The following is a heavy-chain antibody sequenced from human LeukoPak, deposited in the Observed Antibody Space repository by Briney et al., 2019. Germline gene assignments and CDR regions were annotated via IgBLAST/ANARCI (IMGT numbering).Heavy chain of an antibody. V-gene: IGHV3-53*01. Sequence: PGGSLRLSCAASGFTVSSNYMSWVRQAPGKGLEGVSVIYSGGSTYYAHCVKGRFTISRDNSKNTLYLQMNSLRAEDTAVYYCATLQGIVGAAFDYWGQGTLVTVSS. D-gene: IGHD1-26*01. J-gene: IGHJ4*02. CDR3: ATLQGIVGAAFDY. CDR2: IYSGGST. CDR1: GFTVSSNY.